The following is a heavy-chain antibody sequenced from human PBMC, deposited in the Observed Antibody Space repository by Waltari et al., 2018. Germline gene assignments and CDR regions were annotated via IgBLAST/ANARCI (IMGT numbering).Heavy chain of an antibody. CDR2: INQDGSEK. Sequence: EVQLVESGGGLVQPGGSLSLSCAASGFTFNIYGMSWVRQAPGKGLEFVANINQDGSEKSYVDSVKGRFTISRDNAKNSMSLQMSSLRAEDAAVYYCARDPGFSEFDLWGQGTLVSISA. CDR3: ARDPGFSEFDL. CDR1: GFTFNIYG. J-gene: IGHJ3*01. V-gene: IGHV3-7*01.